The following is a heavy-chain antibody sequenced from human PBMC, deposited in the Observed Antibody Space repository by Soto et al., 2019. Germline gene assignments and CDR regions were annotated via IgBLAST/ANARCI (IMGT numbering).Heavy chain of an antibody. V-gene: IGHV3-23*01. D-gene: IGHD2-2*01. CDR3: AKVRPLRDCTRTSCRGAFDI. CDR1: GFTFSSYA. CDR2: IPASSDTT. J-gene: IGHJ3*02. Sequence: EVQLLESGGGLVQPGGSLRLSCAASGFTFSSYAMSWVRQAPGKGLEWDSAIPASSDTTYYADSVKGRFTISRDNSKSTMYLQMNSLRAEDTAVYYCAKVRPLRDCTRTSCRGAFDIWGQGTMVTVSS.